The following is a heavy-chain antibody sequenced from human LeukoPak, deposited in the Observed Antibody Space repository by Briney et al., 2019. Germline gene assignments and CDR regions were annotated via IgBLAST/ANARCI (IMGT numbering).Heavy chain of an antibody. CDR3: ATDQMYYYGSRSYSPFNH. J-gene: IGHJ4*02. CDR2: IWYDGNNK. Sequence: GGSLRLPCAASGFTFSTYGMQWVRQAPGKGLEWVALIWYDGNNKYYADSVKGRFTISRDNSKNTLYLQMNSLRAEDTAVYYCATDQMYYYGSRSYSPFNHWGQGTLVTVSS. D-gene: IGHD3-10*01. CDR1: GFTFSTYG. V-gene: IGHV3-33*01.